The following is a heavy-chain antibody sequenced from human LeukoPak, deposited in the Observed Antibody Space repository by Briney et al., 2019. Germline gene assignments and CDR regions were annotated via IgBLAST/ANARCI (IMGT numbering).Heavy chain of an antibody. CDR1: GFTFSSYS. CDR2: ISSSSSYI. J-gene: IGHJ4*02. V-gene: IGHV3-21*01. CDR3: GRAPMGGVTYLDY. D-gene: IGHD3-16*01. Sequence: PGGSLRLSCAASGFTFSSYSMNWVRQAPGKGLEWVSSISSSSSYIYYADSVKGRFTISRDNAKNSLYLQMNSLRAEDTAVYYCGRAPMGGVTYLDYGGRGPLVPFSS.